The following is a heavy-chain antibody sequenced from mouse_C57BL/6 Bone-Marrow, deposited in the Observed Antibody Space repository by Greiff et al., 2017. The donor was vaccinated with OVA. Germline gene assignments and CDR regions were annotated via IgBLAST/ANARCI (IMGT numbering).Heavy chain of an antibody. D-gene: IGHD1-1*01. Sequence: EVKVVESGGGLVKPGGSLKLSCAASGFTFSDYGMHWVRQAPEKGLEWVAYISSGSSTIYYADTVKGRFTISRDNAKNTLFLQRTSLRSEDTAMYYCARSYYYGSKYYYAMDYWGQGTSVTVSS. V-gene: IGHV5-17*01. CDR3: ARSYYYGSKYYYAMDY. CDR1: GFTFSDYG. CDR2: ISSGSSTI. J-gene: IGHJ4*01.